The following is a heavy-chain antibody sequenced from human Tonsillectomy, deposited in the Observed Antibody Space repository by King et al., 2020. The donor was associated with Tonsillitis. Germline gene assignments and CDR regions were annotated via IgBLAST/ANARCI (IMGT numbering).Heavy chain of an antibody. CDR2: IKQDGSDQ. D-gene: IGHD2-21*01. CDR1: GFTFSSEW. CDR3: ARQYGPHWVIYY. Sequence: VQLVESGGGLVQPGGSLRLSCVGSGFTFSSEWMSWVRQAPGKGLEWVANIKQDGSDQRYLGSVKGRFTISRDNAKNSLYLQMNSLKAEDTAVYYCARQYGPHWVIYYWGQGSLVTVSS. J-gene: IGHJ4*02. V-gene: IGHV3-7*03.